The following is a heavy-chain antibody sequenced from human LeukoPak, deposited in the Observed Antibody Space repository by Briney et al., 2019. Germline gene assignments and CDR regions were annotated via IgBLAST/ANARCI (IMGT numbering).Heavy chain of an antibody. D-gene: IGHD5-12*01. J-gene: IGHJ4*02. Sequence: SETLSLTCTVSGGSISSSSYYWGWIRQPPGKGLEWIRSIYYSGSTYYNPSLKSRVTISVDTSKNQFSLKLSSVTAADTAVYYCAREGAGYPKYYFDYWGQGTLVTVSS. V-gene: IGHV4-39*07. CDR3: AREGAGYPKYYFDY. CDR1: GGSISSSSYY. CDR2: IYYSGST.